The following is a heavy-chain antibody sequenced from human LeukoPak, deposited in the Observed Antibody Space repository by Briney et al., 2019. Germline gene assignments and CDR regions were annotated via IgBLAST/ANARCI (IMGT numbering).Heavy chain of an antibody. V-gene: IGHV3-30*02. J-gene: IGHJ4*02. Sequence: PGGSLRLSCVVSGFTFSRFGMHWVRQAPGKGLEWVAYIWYDGSHKYYTDSVKGRFTISRDNSKNTLYLQVNSLRVEDTAVYYCAKDRRSDFVGYSDYWGQGTLVTVSS. CDR3: AKDRRSDFVGYSDY. CDR2: IWYDGSHK. D-gene: IGHD4-23*01. CDR1: GFTFSRFG.